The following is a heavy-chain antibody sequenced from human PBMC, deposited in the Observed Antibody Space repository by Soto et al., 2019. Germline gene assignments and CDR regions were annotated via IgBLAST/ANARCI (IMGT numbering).Heavy chain of an antibody. Sequence: GGTLRLSCETSGFTFSDHYIDWVRQAPGKGLEWVARTKDKAHRYITDYAASVTGRFTISRDDSKNSVYLQMNSLKIEDTAVYYCANYFGDKFGHWGQGTLVTVSS. D-gene: IGHD3-10*01. CDR2: TKDKAHRYIT. CDR1: GFTFSDHY. V-gene: IGHV3-72*01. CDR3: ANYFGDKFGH. J-gene: IGHJ4*02.